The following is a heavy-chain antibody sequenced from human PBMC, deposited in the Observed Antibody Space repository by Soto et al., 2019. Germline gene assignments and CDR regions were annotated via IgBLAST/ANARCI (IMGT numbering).Heavy chain of an antibody. CDR1: GGSISSYY. V-gene: IGHV4-59*01. CDR3: ARGYCSSTICYIWDNWFDP. D-gene: IGHD2-2*02. Sequence: QVQLQESGPGLGKPSETLSLTCTVSGGSISSYYWSWIRQPPGKGLEWIGYIYYSGRTNYNPSLKSRVTISVDTSKNQFSLKLSSVTAADTAVYYCARGYCSSTICYIWDNWFDPWGQGTLVTVSS. CDR2: IYYSGRT. J-gene: IGHJ5*02.